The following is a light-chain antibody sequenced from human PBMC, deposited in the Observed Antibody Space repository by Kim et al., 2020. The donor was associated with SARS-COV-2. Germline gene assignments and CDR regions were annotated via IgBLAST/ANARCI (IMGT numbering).Light chain of an antibody. CDR1: QSVSSSY. CDR2: GAS. CDR3: QQYGSSPLT. Sequence: SPGERATLSCRASQSVSSSYLAWYQQKPGQAPMLLIYGASSRATGIPDRFSGSGSGTDFTLTISRLEPEDFAVYYCQQYGSSPLTFGGGTKVDIK. V-gene: IGKV3-20*01. J-gene: IGKJ4*01.